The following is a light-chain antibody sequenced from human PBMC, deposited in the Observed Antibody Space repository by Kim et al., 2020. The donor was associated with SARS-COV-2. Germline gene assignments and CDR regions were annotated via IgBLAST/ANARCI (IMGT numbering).Light chain of an antibody. Sequence: QSALTQPASVSGSPGQSITISCTGTTSDVRNNNYVSWYQHHPGKAPQLPIYDVSNRPSGVSSRFSGSKSGDTASLTISGLQAEDEADYFCSSFTGGTSFYVFGPGTKVTVL. CDR2: DVS. CDR1: TSDVRNNNY. CDR3: SSFTGGTSFYV. J-gene: IGLJ1*01. V-gene: IGLV2-14*03.